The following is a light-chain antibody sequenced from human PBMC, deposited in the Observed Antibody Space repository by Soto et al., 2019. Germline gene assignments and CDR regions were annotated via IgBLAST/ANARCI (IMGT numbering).Light chain of an antibody. V-gene: IGKV1-5*01. CDR2: DAS. J-gene: IGKJ1*01. Sequence: DIQMTQSPSTLSASVGYRFTITCRASQSISSWLAWYQQKPGKAPKLLIYDASSLESGVPSRFSGSGSGTEFTLTISSLQPDDFATYYCQQYNSYSWTFGQGTTGDIK. CDR1: QSISSW. CDR3: QQYNSYSWT.